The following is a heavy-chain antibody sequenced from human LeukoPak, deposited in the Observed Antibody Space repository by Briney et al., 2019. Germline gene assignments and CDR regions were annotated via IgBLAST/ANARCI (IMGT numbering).Heavy chain of an antibody. Sequence: GGSLRLSCAASGFTLSDHYMDWVRQAPGKGLEWVGRTRNKANSYSTEYAASVKGRFTISRDESKNSLYLQMNSLRAEDTAVYYCARDSGVCSGGSCYDYWGQGTLVTVSS. V-gene: IGHV3-72*01. CDR3: ARDSGVCSGGSCYDY. D-gene: IGHD2-15*01. J-gene: IGHJ4*02. CDR1: GFTLSDHY. CDR2: TRNKANSYST.